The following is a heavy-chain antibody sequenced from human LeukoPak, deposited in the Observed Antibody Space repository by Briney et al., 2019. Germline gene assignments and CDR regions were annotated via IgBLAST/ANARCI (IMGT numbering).Heavy chain of an antibody. J-gene: IGHJ4*02. Sequence: GGSLRLSCAASGFTFSSYGMHWVRQAPGKGLEWVSSISSSKTDIYYADSVRGRFTISRDNVKNSLYLQMNSLRAEDTAVYYCVREGRSISVWCSGGSCYDFDYWGQGTLVTVSS. V-gene: IGHV3-21*01. D-gene: IGHD2-15*01. CDR2: ISSSKTDI. CDR3: VREGRSISVWCSGGSCYDFDY. CDR1: GFTFSSYG.